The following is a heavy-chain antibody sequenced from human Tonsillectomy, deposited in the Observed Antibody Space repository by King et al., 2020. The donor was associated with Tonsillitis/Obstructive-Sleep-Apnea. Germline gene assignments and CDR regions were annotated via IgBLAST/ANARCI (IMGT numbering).Heavy chain of an antibody. Sequence: VQLVESGGGLVQPGGSLRLSCAASGFTLSIYWMHWVRQAPGKGLEWVSHINSDGSITNYVAYVKGRFTISRDNAKNTLYLQMNSLGAEDTAVYYCARELGGFDSWGQGTLVTVSS. D-gene: IGHD3-16*01. CDR3: ARELGGFDS. J-gene: IGHJ4*02. CDR2: INSDGSIT. V-gene: IGHV3-74*01. CDR1: GFTLSIYW.